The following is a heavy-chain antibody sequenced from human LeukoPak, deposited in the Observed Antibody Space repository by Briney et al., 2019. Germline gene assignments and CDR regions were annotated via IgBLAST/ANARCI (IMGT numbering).Heavy chain of an antibody. CDR1: GFIFSSYW. CDR3: ARDCSGGSCYGYYYMDV. V-gene: IGHV3-48*01. J-gene: IGHJ6*03. CDR2: ISSSSSTI. D-gene: IGHD2-15*01. Sequence: GGSLRLSCAASGFIFSSYWMFWVRQAPGKGLEWVSYISSSSSTIHYADSVKGRFTISRDNAKNSLYLQVNSLRAEDTAVYYCARDCSGGSCYGYYYMDVWGKGTTITVSS.